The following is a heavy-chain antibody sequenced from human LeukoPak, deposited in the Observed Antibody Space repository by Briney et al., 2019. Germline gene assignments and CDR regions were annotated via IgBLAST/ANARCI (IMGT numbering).Heavy chain of an antibody. V-gene: IGHV1-3*01. CDR2: INAGNGNT. CDR1: GYTFTSYA. CDR3: ARDTAGCSSTSCYGIDY. D-gene: IGHD2-2*01. J-gene: IGHJ4*02. Sequence: ASVKVSCKASGYTFTSYAMHWVRQAPGQRLEWMGWINAGNGNTKYSQKFQGRVTITRDTSASTAYMELSSPRSEDTAVYYCARDTAGCSSTSCYGIDYWGQGTLVTVSS.